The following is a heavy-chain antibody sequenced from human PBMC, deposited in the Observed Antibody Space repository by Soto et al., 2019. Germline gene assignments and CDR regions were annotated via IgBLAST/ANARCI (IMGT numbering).Heavy chain of an antibody. Sequence: PGGSLRLSRAASGFTFSSYAMSWVRQAPGKGLEWVSAISGSGGSTYYADSVKGRFTISRDNSKNTLYLQMNSLRAEDTAVYYCATGQHCSSTSCSVFDYWGQGTLVTVSS. D-gene: IGHD2-2*01. V-gene: IGHV3-23*01. J-gene: IGHJ4*02. CDR1: GFTFSSYA. CDR2: ISGSGGST. CDR3: ATGQHCSSTSCSVFDY.